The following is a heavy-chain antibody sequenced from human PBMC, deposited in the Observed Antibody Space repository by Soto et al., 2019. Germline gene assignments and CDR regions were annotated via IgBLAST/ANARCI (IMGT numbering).Heavy chain of an antibody. V-gene: IGHV3-48*03. D-gene: IGHD2-8*02. CDR1: GFLFRNYE. Sequence: EVRLVESGGDLVKSGGSLRLSCVGSGFLFRNYEMNWVRQAPGKGLEWLANISTTGGHVSESDSVKGRFTISRDHPTNTVYLQMNRLRPEDTGVYYCARDYARGWCQFWGQGTLVTVSS. CDR3: ARDYARGWCQF. J-gene: IGHJ4*02. CDR2: ISTTGGHV.